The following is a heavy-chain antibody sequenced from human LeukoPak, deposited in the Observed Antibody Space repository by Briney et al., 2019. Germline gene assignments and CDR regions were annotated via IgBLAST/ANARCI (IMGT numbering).Heavy chain of an antibody. D-gene: IGHD3-9*01. CDR3: AKDPSYDISSPGY. Sequence: PGGSLRLSCATSEFIFSDYYMSWVRQAPGKGLEWVSAISGSGGSTYYADSVKGRFTISRDNSKNTLYLQMNSLRAEDTAVYYCAKDPSYDISSPGYWGQGTLVTVSS. CDR1: EFIFSDYY. J-gene: IGHJ4*02. CDR2: ISGSGGST. V-gene: IGHV3-23*01.